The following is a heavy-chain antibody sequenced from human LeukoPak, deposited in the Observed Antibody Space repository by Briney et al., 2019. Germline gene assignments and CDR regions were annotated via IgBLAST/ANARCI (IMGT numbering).Heavy chain of an antibody. D-gene: IGHD3-9*01. Sequence: ASVKVSCKASGGTFSSYAISWVRQAPGKGLEWMGGFDPEDGETIYAQKFQGRVTMTEDTSTDTAYMELSSLRSEDTAVYYCAPYILTGYYPFDYWGQGTLVTVSS. V-gene: IGHV1-24*01. CDR2: FDPEDGET. CDR1: GGTFSSYA. J-gene: IGHJ4*02. CDR3: APYILTGYYPFDY.